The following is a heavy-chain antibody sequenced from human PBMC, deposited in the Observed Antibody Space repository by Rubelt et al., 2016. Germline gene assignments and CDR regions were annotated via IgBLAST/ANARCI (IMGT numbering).Heavy chain of an antibody. CDR2: VNTDGSGA. J-gene: IGHJ4*02. V-gene: IGHV3-74*01. D-gene: IGHD4-11*01. CDR3: AKNDYGNYAGSFDY. Sequence: GKGLVWVSRVNTDGSGANHADSVKGRFTIPRDNSKNTLYLQMNSLRAEDTAVYYCAKNDYGNYAGSFDYWGQGTLVTVST.